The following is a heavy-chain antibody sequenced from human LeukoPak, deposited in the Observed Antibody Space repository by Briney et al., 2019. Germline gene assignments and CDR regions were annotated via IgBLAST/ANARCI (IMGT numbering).Heavy chain of an antibody. CDR1: GGSFSGYY. J-gene: IGHJ5*02. CDR2: INHSGST. D-gene: IGHD7-27*01. CDR3: APISGENWFDP. V-gene: IGHV4-34*01. Sequence: SSETLSLTCAVYGGSFSGYYWSWVRQPPGKGLEWIGEINHSGSTNYNPSLKSRVTISVDTSKNQFSLKLSSVTAADTAVYYCAPISGENWFDPWGEKTLVTVSS.